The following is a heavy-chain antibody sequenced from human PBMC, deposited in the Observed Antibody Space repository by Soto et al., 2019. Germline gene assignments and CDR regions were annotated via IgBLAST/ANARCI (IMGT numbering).Heavy chain of an antibody. CDR2: IYYSGST. Sequence: QVQLQESGPGLVKPSETLSLTCTVSGGSVSSGSYCWSWIRQPPGKGLEWIGYIYYSGSTNYNPSLKSRVTISVDTSKNQFSLKLSSVTAADTAVYYCARGVTIFGVRWGQGTLVTVSS. J-gene: IGHJ4*02. CDR3: ARGVTIFGVR. V-gene: IGHV4-61*01. D-gene: IGHD3-3*01. CDR1: GGSVSSGSYC.